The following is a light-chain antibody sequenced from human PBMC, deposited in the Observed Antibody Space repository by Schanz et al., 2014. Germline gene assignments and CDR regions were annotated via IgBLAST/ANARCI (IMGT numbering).Light chain of an antibody. J-gene: IGLJ2*01. CDR1: SSDVGGYNY. V-gene: IGLV2-8*01. CDR3: TSHGGVKKFLV. Sequence: QSALTQPPSASGSPGQSVTISCTGTSSDVGGYNYVSWYQQHPGKVPKLMISEVNKRPSGVPDRFSGSKSGNTAYLTVSGLQAEDEADYYCTSHGGVKKFLVFGGGTKLTVL. CDR2: EVN.